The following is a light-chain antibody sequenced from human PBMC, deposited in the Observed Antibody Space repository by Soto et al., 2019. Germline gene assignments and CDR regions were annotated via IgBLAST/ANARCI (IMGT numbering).Light chain of an antibody. V-gene: IGKV1-5*03. CDR3: QPYNTYSP. CDR2: KAS. J-gene: IGKJ4*02. Sequence: DIQMTQSPSTLSASVGDRVTITGRASQSISGLLAWYQQKPGKAPKLLIYKASTLESGVPSRFSGSGSRTEFTLTISSLQPDDFATYYCQPYNTYSPFGGGTKVEIK. CDR1: QSISGL.